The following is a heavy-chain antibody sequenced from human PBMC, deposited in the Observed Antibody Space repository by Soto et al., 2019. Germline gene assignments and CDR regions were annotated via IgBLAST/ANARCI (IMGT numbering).Heavy chain of an antibody. CDR3: ARESRELSSSGGLDV. V-gene: IGHV4-61*01. J-gene: IGHJ6*02. Sequence: QVQLQESGPGLVKPSETLSLTCTVSGGSVNSDSYYWSWIRQPPGKRLEWIGSLYYSGSTNYNPSLKSRVTISVDTSKNQFSLKLSSVTAADTAVYFCARESRELSSSGGLDVGGQGTTVTVSS. CDR2: LYYSGST. CDR1: GGSVNSDSYY. D-gene: IGHD3-10*01.